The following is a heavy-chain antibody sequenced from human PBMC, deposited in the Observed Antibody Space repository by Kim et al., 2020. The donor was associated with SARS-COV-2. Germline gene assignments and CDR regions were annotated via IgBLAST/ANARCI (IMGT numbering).Heavy chain of an antibody. J-gene: IGHJ6*03. CDR3: SRGGRPLLVGPIFYYFYY. Sequence: SETLSLTCAVYGGSFSSYYWSWIRQPPGKGLEWIGEIIHSGSTTYNPSPKSRVTITSDNYKNKLSLLQSTVIAADNAAEYCSRGGRPLLVGPIFYYFYY. D-gene: IGHD3-3*01. CDR1: GGSFSSYY. CDR2: IIHSGST. V-gene: IGHV4-34*01.